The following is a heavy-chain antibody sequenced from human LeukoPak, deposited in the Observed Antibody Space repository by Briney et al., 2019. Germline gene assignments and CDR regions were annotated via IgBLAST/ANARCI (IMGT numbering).Heavy chain of an antibody. Sequence: PSETLSLTCTVSGGSISSYYWSWIRQPPGEGLEWIGYIYYSGSTNYNPSLKSRVTMSVDTSKNQFSLKLSSVTAADTAVYYCASSIAVAGTNWFDPWGQGTLVTVSS. CDR3: ASSIAVAGTNWFDP. CDR2: IYYSGST. D-gene: IGHD6-19*01. J-gene: IGHJ5*02. CDR1: GGSISSYY. V-gene: IGHV4-59*12.